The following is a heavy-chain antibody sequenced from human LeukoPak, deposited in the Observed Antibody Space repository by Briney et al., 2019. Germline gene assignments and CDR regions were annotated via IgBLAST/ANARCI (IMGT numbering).Heavy chain of an antibody. J-gene: IGHJ4*02. CDR2: IYTSGGT. Sequence: SETLSLTCTVTGGSISSYYWSWIRQPPGKGLEWIGYIYTSGGTNYNPSLKSRVTISVDTSKNQFSLKLSSVSAADTAVYYCARLSRLVPDYDFWSGPKDYYFDYWGQGTLVTVSS. CDR3: ARLSRLVPDYDFWSGPKDYYFDY. V-gene: IGHV4-4*09. D-gene: IGHD3-3*01. CDR1: GGSISSYY.